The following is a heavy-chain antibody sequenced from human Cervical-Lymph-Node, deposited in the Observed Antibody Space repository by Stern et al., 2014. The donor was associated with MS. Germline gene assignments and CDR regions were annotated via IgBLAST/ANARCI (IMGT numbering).Heavy chain of an antibody. CDR1: GFSLSTTGMR. D-gene: IGHD6-19*01. Sequence: QITLKESGPALLRPTETLRLTCTLSGFSLSTTGMRVSWIRQPPGKALEWLARIDWDDEKFYNTSLKTRVTISKDTSKNHVVLTMTNVDPVDTATYYCARLGAVGGLDFWGQGTLVAVSS. J-gene: IGHJ4*02. CDR3: ARLGAVGGLDF. V-gene: IGHV2-70*04. CDR2: IDWDDEK.